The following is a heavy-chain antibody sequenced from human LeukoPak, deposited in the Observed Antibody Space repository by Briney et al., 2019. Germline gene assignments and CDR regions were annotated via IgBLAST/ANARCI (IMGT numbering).Heavy chain of an antibody. J-gene: IGHJ4*02. D-gene: IGHD3-16*02. CDR2: IYYSGST. CDR3: ARASYDYVWGSYRYYIYYFDY. Sequence: PSGTLSLTCTVSGGSISSSSYYWGWIRQPPGKGLEWIGSIYYSGSTYYNPSLKSRVTISVDTSKNQFSLKLSSVTAADTAVYYCARASYDYVWGSYRYYIYYFDYWGQGTLVTVSS. V-gene: IGHV4-39*07. CDR1: GGSISSSSYY.